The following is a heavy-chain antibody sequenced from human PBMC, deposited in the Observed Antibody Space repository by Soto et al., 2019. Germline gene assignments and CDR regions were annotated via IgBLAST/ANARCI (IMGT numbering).Heavy chain of an antibody. D-gene: IGHD3-3*01. J-gene: IGHJ4*02. Sequence: QVQLVQSGAEVKKPGSSVKVSCKASGGTFSSYALSWVRQAPGQGLEWMGGIIPIFGPAHYAQKFQGRVTITADESTSTAYMELSSLRSGDTAMYYCVRAGQFSEWSCDYWGQGTLVTVSS. CDR2: IIPIFGPA. CDR3: VRAGQFSEWSCDY. CDR1: GGTFSSYA. V-gene: IGHV1-69*01.